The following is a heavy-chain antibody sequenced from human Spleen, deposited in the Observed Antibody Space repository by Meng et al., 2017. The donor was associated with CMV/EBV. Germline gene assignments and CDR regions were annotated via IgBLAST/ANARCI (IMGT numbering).Heavy chain of an antibody. D-gene: IGHD4-17*01. CDR2: INPNSGDT. J-gene: IGHJ5*02. CDR3: TRDAHLTTVTPNWFDP. CDR1: GVTFTDYY. V-gene: IGHV1-2*02. Sequence: QAVLVECEVERGKPGADMKVSSKASGVTFTDYYMPWVRQAPGQGLEWMGCINPNSGDTNYAQKFQGRVTMTRDTSISTAYMELSRLRSDDTAVYYCTRDAHLTTVTPNWFDPWGQGTLVTVSS.